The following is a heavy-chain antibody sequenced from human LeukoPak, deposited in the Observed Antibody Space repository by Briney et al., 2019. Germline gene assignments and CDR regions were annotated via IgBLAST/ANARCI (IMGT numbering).Heavy chain of an antibody. CDR1: GGSISSYY. CDR2: IYYSGST. CDR3: ARAADFTDGDSRLDY. J-gene: IGHJ4*02. Sequence: SETLSLTCTVSGGSISSYYWSWIRQPPGKGLEWIGYIYYSGSTNYNPSLKSRVTISVDTSKNQFSLKLSSVTAADTAVYYCARAADFTDGDSRLDYWGQGTLVTVSS. V-gene: IGHV4-59*08. D-gene: IGHD4-17*01.